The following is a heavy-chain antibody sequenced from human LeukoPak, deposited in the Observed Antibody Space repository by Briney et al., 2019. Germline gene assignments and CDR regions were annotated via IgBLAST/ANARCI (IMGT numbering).Heavy chain of an antibody. D-gene: IGHD6-19*01. CDR1: GYTFTGYY. J-gene: IGHJ4*02. CDR2: INPNSGGT. Sequence: ASVKVSCKASGYTFTGYYMHWVRQAPRQGPEWMGWINPNSGGTNYAQKFQGRVTMTRDTSISTAYMELSRLRSDDTAVYYCARGIAVAGMSDVSQNDYWGQGTLVTVSS. CDR3: ARGIAVAGMSDVSQNDY. V-gene: IGHV1-2*02.